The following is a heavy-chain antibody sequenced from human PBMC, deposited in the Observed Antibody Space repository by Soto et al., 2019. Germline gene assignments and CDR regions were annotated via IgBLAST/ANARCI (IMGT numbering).Heavy chain of an antibody. CDR2: ISAYNGNT. D-gene: IGHD3-9*01. J-gene: IGHJ6*02. V-gene: IGHV1-18*01. CDR1: GYTFTSYG. CDR3: ARDLGAIYDILTGYGMDV. Sequence: QVQLVQSGAEVKKPGASVKVSCKASGYTFTSYGISWVRQAHGQGLEWMGWISAYNGNTNYAQKLQGRVTMTTDASTSTGTMELRRRRFEDTAVYDCARDLGAIYDILTGYGMDVWGQGTTVTVSS.